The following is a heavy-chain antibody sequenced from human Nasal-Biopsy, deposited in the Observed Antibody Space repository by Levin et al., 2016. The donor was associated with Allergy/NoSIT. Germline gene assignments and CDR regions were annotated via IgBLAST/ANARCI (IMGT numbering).Heavy chain of an antibody. V-gene: IGHV3-7*03. CDR3: ARLRGGNS. D-gene: IGHD1/OR15-1a*01. CDR2: IEEDGSET. CDR1: GFTFSKNC. J-gene: IGHJ4*02. Sequence: GESLKISCVASGFTFSKNCMTWVRQAQGKGLEWVANIEEDGSETYFADSVQGRFTISRDNSKNSVYLQMNNLRAEDTALYYCARLRGGNSWGQGTLVTVSS.